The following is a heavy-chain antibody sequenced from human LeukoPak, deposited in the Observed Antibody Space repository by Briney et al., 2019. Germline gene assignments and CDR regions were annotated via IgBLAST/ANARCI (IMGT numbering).Heavy chain of an antibody. CDR3: ARLGARQMLEY. CDR2: IKQDGGQI. D-gene: IGHD4-17*01. CDR1: EFTFSSYW. Sequence: GGSLRLSCAASEFTFSSYWMSWVRQAPGKGLEWVANIKQDGGQIYYLESVKGRFTVSRDNAENSLYLQMNSLRAEDTAVYYCARLGARQMLEYWGQGTLVTVSS. V-gene: IGHV3-7*01. J-gene: IGHJ4*02.